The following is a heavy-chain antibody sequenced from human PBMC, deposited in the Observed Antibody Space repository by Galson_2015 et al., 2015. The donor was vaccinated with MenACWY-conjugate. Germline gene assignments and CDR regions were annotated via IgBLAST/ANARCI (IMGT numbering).Heavy chain of an antibody. J-gene: IGHJ6*02. V-gene: IGHV3-33*01. D-gene: IGHD2-8*02. CDR3: VRGCCWWRVMYF. Sequence: SLRLSCAASGFTFSNYAIHWVRQAPGKGLEWVAFIRQDGGLKNYADSVRGRFTISRDDAENTQYLQMDSLRAEDTAVYFCVRGCCWWRVMYFWGQGTTVTVSS. CDR2: IRQDGGLK. CDR1: GFTFSNYA.